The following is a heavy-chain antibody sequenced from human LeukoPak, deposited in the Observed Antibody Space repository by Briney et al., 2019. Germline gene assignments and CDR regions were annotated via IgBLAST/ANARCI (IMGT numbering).Heavy chain of an antibody. CDR1: GGSISSYY. J-gene: IGHJ3*02. CDR3: ARAFYDLPGGTAFDI. CDR2: IYTSGST. Sequence: SETLSLTCTVSGGSISSYYWSWIRQPAGKGLEWIGRIYTSGSTNYNPSLKSRVTMSVDTSKNQFSLKLSSVTAADTAVSYCARAFYDLPGGTAFDIWGQGTMVTVSS. V-gene: IGHV4-4*07. D-gene: IGHD2/OR15-2a*01.